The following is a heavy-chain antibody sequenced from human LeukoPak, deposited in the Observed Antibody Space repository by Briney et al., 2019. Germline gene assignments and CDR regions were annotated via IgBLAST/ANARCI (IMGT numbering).Heavy chain of an antibody. CDR1: GFTFSSFD. V-gene: IGHV3-21*01. J-gene: IGHJ5*02. CDR2: ISTSSRYI. CDR3: ARADCSGSTCYLRRSWFDP. Sequence: GGSLRLSCAASGFTFSSFDMNWVRQAPGKGLEWVSSISTSSRYIYYRDSVKGRFTISRDDAKNSLYLQMNSLRVEDTAVYYCARADCSGSTCYLRRSWFDPWGQGNLVSVSS. D-gene: IGHD2-2*01.